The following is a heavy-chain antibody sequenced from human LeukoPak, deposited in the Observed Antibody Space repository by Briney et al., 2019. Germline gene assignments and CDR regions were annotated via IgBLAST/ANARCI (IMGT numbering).Heavy chain of an antibody. J-gene: IGHJ3*02. D-gene: IGHD3-10*01. Sequence: GGSLRLSCAASAFTFISYAMSWVRHTPGKGLEWVSTFSSSGGSTYYADSVKGRFTISRDNSKNTLYLKMNSLRAEDTAVYYCAAHITMVRGIDAFDIWGQGTMVTVSS. V-gene: IGHV3-23*01. CDR1: AFTFISYA. CDR2: FSSSGGST. CDR3: AAHITMVRGIDAFDI.